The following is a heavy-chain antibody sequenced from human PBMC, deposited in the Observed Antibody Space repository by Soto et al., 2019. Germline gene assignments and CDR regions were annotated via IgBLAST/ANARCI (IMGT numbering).Heavy chain of an antibody. V-gene: IGHV1-2*04. CDR1: GYTFTGYY. J-gene: IGHJ6*04. D-gene: IGHD3-3*01. CDR2: INPNSGGT. Sequence: GASVKVSCKASGYTFTGYYMHWVRQAPGQGLEWMGWINPNSGGTNYAQKFQGWVTMTRDTSISTAYMELSRLRSDDTAVYYCARVGITIFGVVTSYYYYGMDVWGKGTTVTVSS. CDR3: ARVGITIFGVVTSYYYYGMDV.